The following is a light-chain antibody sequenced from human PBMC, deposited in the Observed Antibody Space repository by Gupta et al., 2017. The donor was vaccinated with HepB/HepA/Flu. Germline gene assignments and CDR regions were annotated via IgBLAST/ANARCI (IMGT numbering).Light chain of an antibody. Sequence: EIVMTQSPATLSVSPGERATLSCRASQSVSSNLAWYQQKPGQAPRLLIYGASTRATGIPARVSGSGSGTEFTLTISSMQSEDFAVDYCQHLGQTFGQWTKVEIK. V-gene: IGKV3-15*01. CDR2: GAS. J-gene: IGKJ1*01. CDR3: QHLGQT. CDR1: QSVSSN.